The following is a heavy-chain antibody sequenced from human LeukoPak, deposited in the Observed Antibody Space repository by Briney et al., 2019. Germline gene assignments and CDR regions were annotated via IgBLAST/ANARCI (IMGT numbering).Heavy chain of an antibody. CDR2: IYPGDSDT. J-gene: IGHJ4*02. V-gene: IGHV5-51*01. CDR1: GYSFTTYW. CDR3: ARVDGISTTWTLSY. D-gene: IGHD2-2*01. Sequence: GESLKISCKGSGYSFTTYWIAWVRQMPGKGLEWTGIIYPGDSDTRYSPSFQGQVTISADKSINTAYLQWSSLKASDTATYYCARVDGISTTWTLSYWGQGTLVTVSS.